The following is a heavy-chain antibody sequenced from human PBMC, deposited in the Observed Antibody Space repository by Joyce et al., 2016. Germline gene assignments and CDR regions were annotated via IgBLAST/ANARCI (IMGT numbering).Heavy chain of an antibody. CDR1: GFIFGDYA. CDR3: TRIGDCSGGSCYEGWFDP. Sequence: EVQLVESGGGLVKPGRSLRLSCTSSGFIFGDYAMNWFRQAPGKGLGWVCFIRSKAYGWTTDYAASVKGRFTISRDDSKSIAYLQMNSLKTEDTAVYYCTRIGDCSGGSCYEGWFDPWGQGTLVTVSS. V-gene: IGHV3-49*05. D-gene: IGHD2-15*01. CDR2: IRSKAYGWTT. J-gene: IGHJ5*02.